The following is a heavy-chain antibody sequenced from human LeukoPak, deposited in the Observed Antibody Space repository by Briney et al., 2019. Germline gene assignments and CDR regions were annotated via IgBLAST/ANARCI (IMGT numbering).Heavy chain of an antibody. Sequence: SETLSLTCTVSGGSISSSSYYWGWLRQPPGKGLECIGSIYYSGSTHYNPSLKSRVTISVDTSKNHFSVRLSSVTAADTAVYYGARNTTTRIKGDNLGRSFDYWGQGTLVTVSS. D-gene: IGHD5-24*01. V-gene: IGHV4-39*02. CDR2: IYYSGST. J-gene: IGHJ4*02. CDR1: GGSISSSSYY. CDR3: ARNTTTRIKGDNLGRSFDY.